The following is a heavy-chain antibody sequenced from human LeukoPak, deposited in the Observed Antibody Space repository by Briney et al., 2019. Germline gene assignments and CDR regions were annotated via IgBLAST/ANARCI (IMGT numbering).Heavy chain of an antibody. CDR2: IKQDGSER. CDR3: ARGIDYGWFDP. Sequence: PGGSLRLSCAASGFIFSNYGMSWVRQAPGKGLEWVAHIKQDGSERFYMDSVKGRFTISRDNAKNSLHLQMNSLRAEDTGVFYCARGIDYGWFDPRGQGTLVTVSS. V-gene: IGHV3-7*01. CDR1: GFIFSNYG. D-gene: IGHD4-17*01. J-gene: IGHJ5*02.